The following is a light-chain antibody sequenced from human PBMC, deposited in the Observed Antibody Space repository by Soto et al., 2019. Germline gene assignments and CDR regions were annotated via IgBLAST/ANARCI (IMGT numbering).Light chain of an antibody. V-gene: IGKV3-15*01. Sequence: EIVMPQSPATLSVSPGERATLSCRASQSVSTNLAWYQQKPVQAPRLLIYGASTRATGIPARFSGSWSGTEFTLTISRLQSEDFAVYYCQQYNNCPVTFGQGTRLESK. CDR1: QSVSTN. CDR2: GAS. J-gene: IGKJ5*01. CDR3: QQYNNCPVT.